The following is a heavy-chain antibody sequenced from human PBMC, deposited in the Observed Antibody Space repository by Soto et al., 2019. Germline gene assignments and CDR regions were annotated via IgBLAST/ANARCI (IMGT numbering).Heavy chain of an antibody. CDR2: ISAYNGNT. D-gene: IGHD3-22*01. Sequence: GASVKVSCKASGYTFTSYGISWVRQAPGQGLEWMGWISAYNGNTNYAQKLQGRVTMTTDTSTSTAYMELRSLRSDDTAVYYCAREYYDSSGYYGFGPPGVRGMDVWGQGTTVTVSS. V-gene: IGHV1-18*04. CDR1: GYTFTSYG. J-gene: IGHJ6*02. CDR3: AREYYDSSGYYGFGPPGVRGMDV.